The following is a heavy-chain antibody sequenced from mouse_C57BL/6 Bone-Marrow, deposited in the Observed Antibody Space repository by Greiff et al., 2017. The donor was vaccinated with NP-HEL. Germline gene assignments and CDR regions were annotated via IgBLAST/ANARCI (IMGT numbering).Heavy chain of an antibody. Sequence: EVKLMESGGGLVKPGGSLKLSCAASGFTFSDSGMHWVRQAPEQGLEWVAYISSGSSTIYYADTVKGRFTISRDNAKNTLFLQMTSLRSEDTAMYYCARPRGSSLDYWGQGTTLTVSS. V-gene: IGHV5-17*01. CDR2: ISSGSSTI. CDR3: ARPRGSSLDY. CDR1: GFTFSDSG. D-gene: IGHD1-1*01. J-gene: IGHJ2*01.